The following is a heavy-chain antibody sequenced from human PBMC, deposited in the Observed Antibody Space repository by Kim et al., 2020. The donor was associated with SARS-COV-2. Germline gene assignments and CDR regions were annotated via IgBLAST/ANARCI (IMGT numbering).Heavy chain of an antibody. CDR3: TTVSMR. CDR2: IKSETDGGTA. J-gene: IGHJ4*02. CDR1: GIPFSNAW. V-gene: IGHV3-15*01. D-gene: IGHD2-2*01. Sequence: GGSLRLSCAVSGIPFSNAWFNWVRQSPGKGLEWVGRIKSETDGGTADLAAHVKGRFAISRDDSKNTLYLLMNNVKTDDSAVYYCTTVSMRWGQGTLVTVS.